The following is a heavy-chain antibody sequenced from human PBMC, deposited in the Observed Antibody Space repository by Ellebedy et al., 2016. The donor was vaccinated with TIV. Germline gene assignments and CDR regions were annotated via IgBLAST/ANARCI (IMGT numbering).Heavy chain of an antibody. CDR3: ARIADPGKQYFDY. CDR1: GFTFSSYW. J-gene: IGHJ4*02. D-gene: IGHD1/OR15-1a*01. V-gene: IGHV3-7*01. CDR2: INQGGSAS. Sequence: GESLKISCADSGFTFSSYWMSWVRQAPGKGLEWVAKINQGGSASYYVDSVKGRFTISRDNAKNSLYLQMNSLRAEDTAVYYCARIADPGKQYFDYWGQGTLVTVSS.